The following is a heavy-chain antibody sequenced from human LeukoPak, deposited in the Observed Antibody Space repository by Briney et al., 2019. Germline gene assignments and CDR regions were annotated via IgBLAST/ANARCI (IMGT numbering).Heavy chain of an antibody. CDR1: GFTFSKAS. CDR2: IKNKTEGGTT. V-gene: IGHV3-15*01. CDR3: AAGQEAAPH. Sequence: GGSLRLSCVASGFTFSKASMNWVRQAPGKGLEWVGRIKNKTEGGTTQYAAPVKGRFTISRDDSKMTLYLQMNSLKSEDTALYYCAAGQEAAPHWGQGTLVIVSS. J-gene: IGHJ4*02.